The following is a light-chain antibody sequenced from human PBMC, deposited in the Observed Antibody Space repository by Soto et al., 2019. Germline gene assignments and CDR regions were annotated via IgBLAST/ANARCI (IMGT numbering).Light chain of an antibody. V-gene: IGKV1-39*01. CDR3: QQSYSTLMYT. J-gene: IGKJ2*01. Sequence: DIQMTQSPSSLSASLGDRVTITCRASQSIDNYLNWYQQKPGKAPKLLIYAAYNLQSGVPSRFRGSGSGTDFTLTISSLQPDDFATYYCQQSYSTLMYTFGQGTKLEIK. CDR1: QSIDNY. CDR2: AAY.